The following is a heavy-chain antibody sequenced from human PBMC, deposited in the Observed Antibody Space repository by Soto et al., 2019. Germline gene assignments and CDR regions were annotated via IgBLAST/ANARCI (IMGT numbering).Heavy chain of an antibody. Sequence: QVQLQQWGAGLLKPSETLSLSCAVYGGPFSGYYWSWIRQPPGKGLEWIGEIHQSGSTNYNPSLKSRGTISVDTSKNQFSLRLSSVTAEDTAVYYCARGKRYSSRRGNFDYWGQGTLVTVSS. CDR1: GGPFSGYY. V-gene: IGHV4-34*01. CDR2: IHQSGST. J-gene: IGHJ4*02. D-gene: IGHD6-19*01. CDR3: ARGKRYSSRRGNFDY.